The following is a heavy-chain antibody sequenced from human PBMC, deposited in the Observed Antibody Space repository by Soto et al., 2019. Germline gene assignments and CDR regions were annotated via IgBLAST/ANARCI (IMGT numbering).Heavy chain of an antibody. D-gene: IGHD3-9*01. J-gene: IGHJ4*02. V-gene: IGHV1-58*01. CDR3: AANFHYDILTGYYPY. Sequence: SVKVSCKASGFTFTSSAVQWVRQARGQRLEWIGWIVVGSGNTNYAQKFQERVTITRDMSTSTAYMELSSLRSEDTAVYYCAANFHYDILTGYYPYWGQGTLVTVSS. CDR2: IVVGSGNT. CDR1: GFTFTSSA.